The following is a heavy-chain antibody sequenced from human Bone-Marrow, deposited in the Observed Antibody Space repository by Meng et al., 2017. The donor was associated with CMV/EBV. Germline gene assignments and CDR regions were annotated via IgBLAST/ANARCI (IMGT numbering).Heavy chain of an antibody. CDR3: TRDSDSPYSSGWYWDY. D-gene: IGHD6-19*01. CDR2: IRSKAYGGTT. Sequence: GESLKISCTASGFTFGDYAMSWVRQAPGKGLEWVGFIRSKAYGGTTEYAASVKGRFTISRDDSKSIAYLQMNSLKTEDTAVYYCTRDSDSPYSSGWYWDYWSQGTLVTVSS. V-gene: IGHV3-49*04. J-gene: IGHJ4*02. CDR1: GFTFGDYA.